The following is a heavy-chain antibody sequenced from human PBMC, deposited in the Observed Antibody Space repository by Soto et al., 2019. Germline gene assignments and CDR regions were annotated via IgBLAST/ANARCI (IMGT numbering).Heavy chain of an antibody. CDR3: ATSCFDFLYHFDY. D-gene: IGHD3-10*02. J-gene: IGHJ4*02. Sequence: EVQLLDSGGGLVQPGGSLRLSCAASGFIFKHYAMNWIRQAPGKGLEWVSSVSGSGDKTYYADSVQGRFTISRDNSKNTLYLDMSSLRAEDTAIYYCATSCFDFLYHFDYWGQGALVLVSS. CDR1: GFIFKHYA. CDR2: VSGSGDKT. V-gene: IGHV3-23*01.